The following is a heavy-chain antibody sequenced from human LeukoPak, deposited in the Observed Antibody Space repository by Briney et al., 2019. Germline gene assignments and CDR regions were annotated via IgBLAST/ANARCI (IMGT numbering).Heavy chain of an antibody. CDR3: AGNYYDSSGPFS. D-gene: IGHD3-22*01. J-gene: IGHJ4*02. CDR1: GGSISSYY. V-gene: IGHV4-4*07. CDR2: IYTSGST. Sequence: KPSETLSLTCTVSGGSISSYYWSWIRQPAGKGLEWIGRIYTSGSTNYNPSLKSRVTISVDTSKNQFSLKLSSVTAADTAVYYCAGNYYDSSGPFSWSQGTLVTVSS.